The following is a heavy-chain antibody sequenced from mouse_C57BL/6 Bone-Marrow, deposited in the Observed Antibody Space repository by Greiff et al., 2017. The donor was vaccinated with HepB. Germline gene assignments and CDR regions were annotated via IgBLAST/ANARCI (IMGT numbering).Heavy chain of an antibody. CDR3: ARERDFGVHYYGSSYDWYFDV. CDR2: INYDGSST. V-gene: IGHV5-16*01. D-gene: IGHD1-1*01. Sequence: EVQLVESEGGLVQPGSSMKLSCTASGFTFSDYYMAWVRQVPEKGLEWVANINYDGSSTYYLDSLKSRFIISRDNAKNILYLQMSSLKSEDTATYYCARERDFGVHYYGSSYDWYFDVWGTGTTVTASS. J-gene: IGHJ1*03. CDR1: GFTFSDYY.